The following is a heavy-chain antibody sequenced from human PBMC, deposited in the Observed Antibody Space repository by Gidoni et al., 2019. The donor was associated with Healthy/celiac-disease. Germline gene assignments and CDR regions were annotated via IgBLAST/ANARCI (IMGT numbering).Heavy chain of an antibody. J-gene: IGHJ4*02. CDR3: ARVAFESYDFWSGYADY. Sequence: QVQLQESGPGLVKPSQTLSLTCTVSGGSISSGSYYWSWIRQPAGKGLEWIGRIYTSGSTNYNPSLKSRVTISVDTSKNQFSLKLSSVTAADTAVYCCARVAFESYDFWSGYADYWGQGTLVTVSS. CDR1: GGSISSGSYY. V-gene: IGHV4-61*02. D-gene: IGHD3-3*01. CDR2: IYTSGST.